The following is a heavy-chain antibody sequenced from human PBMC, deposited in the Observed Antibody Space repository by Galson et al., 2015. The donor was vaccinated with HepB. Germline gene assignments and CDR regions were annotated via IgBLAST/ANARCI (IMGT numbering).Heavy chain of an antibody. D-gene: IGHD6-19*01. J-gene: IGHJ4*02. CDR1: GDSVSSNSAA. V-gene: IGHV6-1*01. CDR2: THYRSMWYT. CDR3: AREEAGTYCFDN. Sequence: CAISGDSVSSNSAAWNWIRQSPSRGLEWLGRTHYRSMWYTDYAPSVKSRITVNPYTSTNQFSLEVTSVTPDDTAVYFCAREEAGTYCFDNWGQGTLVTVSS.